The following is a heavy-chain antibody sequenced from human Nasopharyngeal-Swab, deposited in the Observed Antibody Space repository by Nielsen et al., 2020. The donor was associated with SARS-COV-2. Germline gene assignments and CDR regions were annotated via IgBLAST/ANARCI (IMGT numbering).Heavy chain of an antibody. J-gene: IGHJ4*02. D-gene: IGHD5-12*01. Sequence: GGSLRLSCAASGFTFSSYWMHWVRQAPEKGLVWVSRINDDGRDTIYADSVKGRFTISRDNAKNTLYLQMNSLRAEDTAVYYCVRATNLGGSLWVPDYWGQGTLVTVSS. CDR2: INDDGRDT. V-gene: IGHV3-74*01. CDR1: GFTFSSYW. CDR3: VRATNLGGSLWVPDY.